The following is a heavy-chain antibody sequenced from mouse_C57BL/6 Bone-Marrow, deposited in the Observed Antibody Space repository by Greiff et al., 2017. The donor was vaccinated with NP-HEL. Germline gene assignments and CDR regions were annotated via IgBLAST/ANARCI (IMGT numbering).Heavy chain of an antibody. CDR1: SYTFTSYG. CDR2: IYPRSGNT. D-gene: IGHD2-4*01. CDR3: ARRWAFYYDYDAWFAY. V-gene: IGHV1-81*01. Sequence: QVQLQQSGAELARPGASVKLSCKASSYTFTSYGISWVKQRTGQGLEWIGEIYPRSGNTYYNEKFKGKATLTADKSSSTAYMELRSLTSEDSAVYFCARRWAFYYDYDAWFAYWGQGTLVTVSA. J-gene: IGHJ3*01.